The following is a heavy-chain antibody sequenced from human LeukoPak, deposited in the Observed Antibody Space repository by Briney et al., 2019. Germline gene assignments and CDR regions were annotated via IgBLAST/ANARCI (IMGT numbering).Heavy chain of an antibody. J-gene: IGHJ4*02. CDR2: ISWNSGSI. CDR3: AKAGESDYYDSSGYLYYFDY. Sequence: PGRSLRLSCAASGFTFDDYAMHWVRHAPGKGPEWVSGISWNSGSIGYADSVKGRFTISRDNAKNSLYLQMNSLRAEDMALYYCAKAGESDYYDSSGYLYYFDYWGQGTLVTVSS. V-gene: IGHV3-9*03. CDR1: GFTFDDYA. D-gene: IGHD3-22*01.